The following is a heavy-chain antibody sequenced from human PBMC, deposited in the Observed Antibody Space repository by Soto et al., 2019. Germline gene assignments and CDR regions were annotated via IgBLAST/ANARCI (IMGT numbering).Heavy chain of an antibody. CDR2: ISTSGATR. V-gene: IGHV3-48*02. CDR3: ARFFGSGFDY. D-gene: IGHD6-19*01. Sequence: EVQLVESGGGLVQPGGSLRLSCVASGFTFSTDSMNWVRQAPGKGLEWVAHISTSGATRYYADSVKGRFTISRDNAKPSLYLQMDSLRHEDTAVYYCARFFGSGFDYWGQGTLVTVSS. CDR1: GFTFSTDS. J-gene: IGHJ4*02.